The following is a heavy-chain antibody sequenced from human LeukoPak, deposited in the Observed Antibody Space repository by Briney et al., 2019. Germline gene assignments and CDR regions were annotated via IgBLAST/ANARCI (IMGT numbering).Heavy chain of an antibody. CDR1: GFTFSSYA. J-gene: IGHJ4*02. CDR2: IGGSGGST. D-gene: IGHD6-13*01. CDR3: AKVETAAAATLRGFDY. V-gene: IGHV3-23*01. Sequence: GSLRLSCAASGFTFSSYAMSWVRPAPGKGLEWVSSIGGSGGSTYYADSVKGRFTISRDNSKNTLYLQMNSMRAEDTAVYYCAKVETAAAATLRGFDYWGQGTLVTVSS.